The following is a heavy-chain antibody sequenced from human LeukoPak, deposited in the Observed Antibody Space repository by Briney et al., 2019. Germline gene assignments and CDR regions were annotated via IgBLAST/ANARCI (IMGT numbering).Heavy chain of an antibody. J-gene: IGHJ3*02. CDR3: ARAPYDFWSGYYPRLAFDS. Sequence: GGSLRLSCAASGFTVSSNYMSWVRQAPGKGLEWVSVIYSGGSTYYADSVKGRFTISRDNSKNTLYLQMNSLRGEDTAVYYCARAPYDFWSGYYPRLAFDSWGQGTMVTVSS. D-gene: IGHD3-3*01. V-gene: IGHV3-66*01. CDR1: GFTVSSNY. CDR2: IYSGGST.